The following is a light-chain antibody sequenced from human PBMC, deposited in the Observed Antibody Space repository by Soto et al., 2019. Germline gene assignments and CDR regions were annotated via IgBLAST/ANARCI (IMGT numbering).Light chain of an antibody. J-gene: IGLJ3*02. CDR3: TSFTTTSIWV. CDR1: SSDIGIYNY. Sequence: QSALTQPASVSGSPGQSITISCTGTSSDIGIYNYVSWYQQHPGKAPKLMICDVSNRPSGVSSRFSGSKSGNTASLTISGLRAEDEADYYCTSFTTTSIWVFGGGTQLTVL. V-gene: IGLV2-14*01. CDR2: DVS.